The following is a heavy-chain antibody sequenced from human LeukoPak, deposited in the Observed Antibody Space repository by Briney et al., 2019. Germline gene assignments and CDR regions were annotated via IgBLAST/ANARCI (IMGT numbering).Heavy chain of an antibody. CDR3: ARVACSSTSCYFRDYYYYMDV. CDR1: GYTFTSYG. Sequence: GASVKVSCTASGYTFTSYGISWARQAPGQGLEWMGWISAYNGNTNCAQKLQGRVTMTTDTSTSTAYMELRSLRSDDTAVYYCARVACSSTSCYFRDYYYYMDVWGKGTTVTVSS. V-gene: IGHV1-18*01. D-gene: IGHD2-2*01. CDR2: ISAYNGNT. J-gene: IGHJ6*03.